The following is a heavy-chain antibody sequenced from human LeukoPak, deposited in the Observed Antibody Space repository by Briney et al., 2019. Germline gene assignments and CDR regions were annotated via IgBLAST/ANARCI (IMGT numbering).Heavy chain of an antibody. CDR1: GFTFSSYS. Sequence: GGSLRLSCAASGFTFSSYSVHWVRQAPGKGLEWVSSISRSSSNIYYTDSVMGRFTISRDNAKNSVYLEMNSLRAEDTAVYYCSVSDWPKDYWGQGTLVTVS. CDR3: SVSDWPKDY. D-gene: IGHD6-19*01. CDR2: ISRSSSNI. V-gene: IGHV3-21*01. J-gene: IGHJ4*02.